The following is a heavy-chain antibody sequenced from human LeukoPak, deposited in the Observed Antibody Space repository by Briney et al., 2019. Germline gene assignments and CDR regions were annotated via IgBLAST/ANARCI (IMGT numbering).Heavy chain of an antibody. CDR2: IIPIPGIA. CDR3: ARDGVYSSGLLHFGMDV. J-gene: IGHJ6*02. D-gene: IGHD6-19*01. Sequence: GASVKVSCKASGGTFSSYAISWVRQAPGQGLEWMGRIIPIPGIANYAQKFQGRVTITADKSTSTAYMELSSLRSEDTAVYYCARDGVYSSGLLHFGMDVWGQGTTVTVSS. CDR1: GGTFSSYA. V-gene: IGHV1-69*04.